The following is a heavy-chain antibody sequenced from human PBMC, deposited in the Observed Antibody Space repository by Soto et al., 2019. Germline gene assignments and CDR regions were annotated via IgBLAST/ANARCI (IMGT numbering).Heavy chain of an antibody. V-gene: IGHV4-34*01. Sequence: SETLSLTCAVYVGSFRGYYWSWIRQPPGKGLEWIGEINHSGSTNYNPSLKSRVTISVDTSKNQFSLKLSSVTAADTAVYYCARAPRYSSGYYYSRSFDIWGQATMVTVSS. J-gene: IGHJ3*02. D-gene: IGHD3-22*01. CDR3: ARAPRYSSGYYYSRSFDI. CDR1: VGSFRGYY. CDR2: INHSGST.